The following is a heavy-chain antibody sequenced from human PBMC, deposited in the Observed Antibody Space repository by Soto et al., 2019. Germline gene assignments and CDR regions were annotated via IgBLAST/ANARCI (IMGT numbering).Heavy chain of an antibody. Sequence: GGSLRLSCSASGFIFSESTIYWVRQAPGKGLESISAVSTSGSSTYYADSVRDRLTISRVNSKTTLFIHMDSIRPEDTANYYFVKHSRGLDGVDFDNWGQGTQVTVS. CDR1: GFIFSEST. CDR3: VKHSRGLDGVDFDN. CDR2: VSTSGSST. J-gene: IGHJ4*01. V-gene: IGHV3-64*03. D-gene: IGHD3-16*01.